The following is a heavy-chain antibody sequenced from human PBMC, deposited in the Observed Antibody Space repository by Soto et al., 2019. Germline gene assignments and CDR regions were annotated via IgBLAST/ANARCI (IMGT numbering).Heavy chain of an antibody. Sequence: QVTLKESGPVLVNPTETLTLTCTVSGFSLSNARMGVSWIRQPPGKALEWLAHIFSNDEKSYSTSLKSRLTIAKDTSKSQVVLTMTNMDPVDTATYYCARVYCSGGSCYMYYFDYWGQGTLVTVSS. D-gene: IGHD2-15*01. CDR2: IFSNDEK. CDR3: ARVYCSGGSCYMYYFDY. V-gene: IGHV2-26*01. J-gene: IGHJ4*02. CDR1: GFSLSNARMG.